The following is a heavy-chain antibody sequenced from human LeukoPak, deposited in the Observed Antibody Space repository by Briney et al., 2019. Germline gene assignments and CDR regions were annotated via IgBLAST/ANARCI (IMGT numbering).Heavy chain of an antibody. CDR3: SRPAVAGLRAGGYDY. V-gene: IGHV3-74*01. CDR1: GFSFSSYW. D-gene: IGHD6-19*01. J-gene: IGHJ4*02. Sequence: GGSLRLSCAASGFSFSSYWMHWVRQAPGKGLVWVSRISSDAIIINYADSVKGRFTISRDNAKNTLYLQMNTLRVEDTAVYYCSRPAVAGLRAGGYDYWGQGTLVTVSS. CDR2: ISSDAIII.